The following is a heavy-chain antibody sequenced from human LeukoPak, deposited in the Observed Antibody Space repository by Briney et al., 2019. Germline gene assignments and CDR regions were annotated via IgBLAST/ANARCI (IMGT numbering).Heavy chain of an antibody. J-gene: IGHJ4*02. CDR2: ISFASSII. D-gene: IGHD1-26*01. V-gene: IGHV3-48*04. Sequence: GGSLRLSCAASGFSFSSYTMNWVRQAPGKGLEWVSYISFASSIIYYADSVKGRFTISRDNDKNSLYLQMDSLRAEDTAVYYCAKRRIVGATPEGGGSDAEDYWGQGTLVTVSS. CDR1: GFSFSSYT. CDR3: AKRRIVGATPEGGGSDAEDY.